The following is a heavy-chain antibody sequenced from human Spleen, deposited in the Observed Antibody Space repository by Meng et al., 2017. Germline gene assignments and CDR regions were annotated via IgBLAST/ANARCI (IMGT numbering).Heavy chain of an antibody. CDR2: ISAKNGNT. Sequence: QVQLVQSGPEVKKPGASVKVSCQASGYTFTQYGISWVRQAPGQGPEWMGWISAKNGNTKYAQKFQGRVTVTMDTSTATVYLEMSRLKSDDTAVYFCARGETRFDPWGQGTLVTVSS. D-gene: IGHD1-7*01. V-gene: IGHV1-18*01. J-gene: IGHJ5*02. CDR3: ARGETRFDP. CDR1: GYTFTQYG.